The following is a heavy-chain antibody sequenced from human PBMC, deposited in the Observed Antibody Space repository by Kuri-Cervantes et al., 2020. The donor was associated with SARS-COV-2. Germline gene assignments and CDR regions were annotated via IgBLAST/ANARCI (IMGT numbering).Heavy chain of an antibody. CDR2: IDWDDDK. D-gene: IGHD4-11*01. CDR1: GFSLTTSGMC. V-gene: IGHV2-70*11. CDR3: VRIRAATVIADY. J-gene: IGHJ4*02. Sequence: SGPTLVKPTQTHTLTCTFSGFSLTTSGMCVAWIRQPPGKALEWLARIDWDDDKYYKTSLSTRLSISKDTSKDQVVLTMTNMDPVDTGTYYCVRIRAATVIADYWGQGALVTVSS.